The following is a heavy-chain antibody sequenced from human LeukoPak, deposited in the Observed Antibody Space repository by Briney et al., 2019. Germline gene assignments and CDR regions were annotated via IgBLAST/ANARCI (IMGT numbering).Heavy chain of an antibody. J-gene: IGHJ4*02. CDR3: ARETYCSGGSCYSSLDY. Sequence: ASVKVSCKASGYTFTSYYMHWVRQAPGQGLEWMGIINPSGGSTSYAQKFQGRVTMTRDMSTSTVYMELGSLRSEDTAVYYCARETYCSGGSCYSSLDYWGQGTLVTVSS. CDR2: INPSGGST. V-gene: IGHV1-46*01. CDR1: GYTFTSYY. D-gene: IGHD2-15*01.